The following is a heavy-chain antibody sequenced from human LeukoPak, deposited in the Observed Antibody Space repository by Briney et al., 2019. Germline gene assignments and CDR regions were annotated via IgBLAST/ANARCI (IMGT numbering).Heavy chain of an antibody. J-gene: IGHJ4*02. Sequence: QPGGSLRLSCAASGFTVGTDFVSWVRQAPGRGLEWVSIISSGGSTYYADSVKGRFTISRDSSRNTAYLQMSSLRAEDTAVYYCARGDFEYWGQGTLVTVSS. CDR2: ISSGGST. CDR3: ARGDFEY. CDR1: GFTVGTDF. V-gene: IGHV3-66*01.